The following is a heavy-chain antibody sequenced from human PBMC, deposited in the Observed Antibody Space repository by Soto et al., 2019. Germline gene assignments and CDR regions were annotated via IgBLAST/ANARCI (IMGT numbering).Heavy chain of an antibody. D-gene: IGHD6-6*01. CDR2: ISSRSYTI. V-gene: IGHV3-48*02. CDR1: GFTFSTYS. J-gene: IGHJ6*02. CDR3: ARGGSSSDNGMDV. Sequence: EVKLVESGGDLVQPGGSLRLSCAASGFTFSTYSMNWVRQAPGKGLEWVSYISSRSYTIYYVDSVKGRFTISRDNAKNSLYLQMNSLRDEDTAVYYCARGGSSSDNGMDVWGQGITVTVSS.